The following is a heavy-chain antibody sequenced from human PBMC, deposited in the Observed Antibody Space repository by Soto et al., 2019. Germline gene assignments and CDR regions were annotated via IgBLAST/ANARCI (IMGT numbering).Heavy chain of an antibody. D-gene: IGHD3-10*01. V-gene: IGHV4-61*01. Sequence: KTSETLSLTCTVSGGSVSSGSYYWSWIRQPPGKGLEWIGYIYYSGSTNYNPSLKSRVTISVDTSKNQFSLKLSSVTAADTAVYYCATGGRGELSYYYYYYGMDVWGQGTTVTVS. CDR2: IYYSGST. CDR1: GGSVSSGSYY. J-gene: IGHJ6*02. CDR3: ATGGRGELSYYYYYYGMDV.